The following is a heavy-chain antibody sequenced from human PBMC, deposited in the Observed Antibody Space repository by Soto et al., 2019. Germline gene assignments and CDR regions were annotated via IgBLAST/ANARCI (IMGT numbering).Heavy chain of an antibody. J-gene: IGHJ3*02. Sequence: SETLSLTCAVYGGSFSGYYWTWIRQTPGKGLEWIGETNHSRSTNYKPSLKSRVSISADTSKKQFSLNLTSVTAADTAVYYCARGECSSNYCFTRWALDIWGQGTVVTVSS. CDR1: GGSFSGYY. V-gene: IGHV4-34*01. CDR2: TNHSRST. D-gene: IGHD2-2*01. CDR3: ARGECSSNYCFTRWALDI.